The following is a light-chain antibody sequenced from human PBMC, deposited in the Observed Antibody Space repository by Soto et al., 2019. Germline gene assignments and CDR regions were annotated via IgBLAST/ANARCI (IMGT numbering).Light chain of an antibody. CDR3: SSYTSSSTVV. J-gene: IGLJ2*01. CDR1: SSDVGGYNY. Sequence: QSVLTQPASVSGSPGQSITISCTGSSSDVGGYNYVSWYQQHPGKAPKLMIYEVSNRLSGVSNHFSGSKSGNTASLTISGLQAEDEADYYCSSYTSSSTVVFGGGTKLTVL. V-gene: IGLV2-14*01. CDR2: EVS.